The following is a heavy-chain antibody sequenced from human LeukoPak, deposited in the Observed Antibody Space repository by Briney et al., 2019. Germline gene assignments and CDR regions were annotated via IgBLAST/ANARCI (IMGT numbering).Heavy chain of an antibody. V-gene: IGHV1-46*01. CDR3: ARDGYSYGPFAFDI. J-gene: IGHJ3*02. D-gene: IGHD5-18*01. CDR2: INPSGGST. Sequence: ASVKVSCKASGYTFTSYYMHWVRQAPGQGLEWMGIINPSGGSTSYAQKFQGRVTMTRNTSISTAYMELSSLRSEDTAVYYCARDGYSYGPFAFDIWGQGTMVTVSS. CDR1: GYTFTSYY.